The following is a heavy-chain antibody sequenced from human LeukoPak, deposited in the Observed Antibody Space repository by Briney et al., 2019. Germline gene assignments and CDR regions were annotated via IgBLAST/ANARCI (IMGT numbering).Heavy chain of an antibody. D-gene: IGHD1-7*01. CDR1: GGSFSGYY. Sequence: SETLSLTCAVYGGSFSGYYWSWIRQPPGTGLEWIGEINHSGSTNYNPSLKSRVTISLDTSKNHFSLKLTSVTAADTAVYYCARNYSPDFDYWGQGTLVTVSS. V-gene: IGHV4-34*01. CDR2: INHSGST. J-gene: IGHJ4*02. CDR3: ARNYSPDFDY.